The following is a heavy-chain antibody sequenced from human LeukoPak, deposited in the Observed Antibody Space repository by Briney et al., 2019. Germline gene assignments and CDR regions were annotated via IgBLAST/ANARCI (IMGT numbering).Heavy chain of an antibody. V-gene: IGHV1-2*02. Sequence: ASVKVSCKAFGYTFTDYHMHWVRQAPGQGLEWMGWINPNSGDTNYAQKFQGRVTMTRDTTISTAYMELSRLRSDDTAVFYCATLMAHLDYWGQGTLVTVSS. CDR1: GYTFTDYH. CDR2: INPNSGDT. D-gene: IGHD2-8*01. CDR3: ATLMAHLDY. J-gene: IGHJ4*02.